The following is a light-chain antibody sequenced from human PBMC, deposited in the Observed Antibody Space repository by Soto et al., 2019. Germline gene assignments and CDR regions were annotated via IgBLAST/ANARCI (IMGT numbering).Light chain of an antibody. CDR2: VNSDGSH. Sequence: QLVLTQSPSASASLGASVKLTCTLSSGHSTYDIAWHQQQPEKGPRYLMKVNSDGSHSKGDGIPDRFSGSSSGAERYLTISRLQSEDEADYYCQTWGTDIAVFGGGTQLTVL. CDR3: QTWGTDIAV. CDR1: SGHSTYD. J-gene: IGLJ7*01. V-gene: IGLV4-69*01.